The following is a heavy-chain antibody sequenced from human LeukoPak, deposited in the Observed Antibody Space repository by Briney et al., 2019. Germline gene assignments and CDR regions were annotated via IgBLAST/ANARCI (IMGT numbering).Heavy chain of an antibody. J-gene: IGHJ6*02. CDR2: IYYSGST. V-gene: IGHV4-59*01. CDR3: ARSLTTVVPPYYGMDV. CDR1: GGSISSYY. D-gene: IGHD4-23*01. Sequence: SETLSLTCTVSGGSISSYYWSWIRQPPGKGLEWGGYIYYSGSTNYNPSLKSRVTISVHTSNNQFSLKLNSVTAADTAVYYCARSLTTVVPPYYGMDVWGQGATVTVSS.